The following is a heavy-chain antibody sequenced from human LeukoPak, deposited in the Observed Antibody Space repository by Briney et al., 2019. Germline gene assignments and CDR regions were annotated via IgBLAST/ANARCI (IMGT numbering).Heavy chain of an antibody. V-gene: IGHV1-69*04. CDR3: AREKADYFDY. Sequence: ASVKVSCKASGGTFSSYAISWVRQAPGQGLEWMGRIIPIFGIANYAQKFQGRVTITADKSTSTAYMELSSLRSEDTAAYYCAREKADYFDYWGQGTLVTVSS. CDR1: GGTFSSYA. CDR2: IIPIFGIA. J-gene: IGHJ4*02.